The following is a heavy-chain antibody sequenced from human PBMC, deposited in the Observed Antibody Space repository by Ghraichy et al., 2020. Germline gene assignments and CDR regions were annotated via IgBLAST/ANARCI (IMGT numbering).Heavy chain of an antibody. Sequence: SETLSLTCTVSGYSISSGYYWGWIRQPPGKGLEWIGSIYHSGSTYYNPSLKSRVTISVDTSKNQFSLKLSSVTAADTAVYYCARVLVAGPVLNYWGQGTLVTVSS. J-gene: IGHJ4*02. CDR1: GYSISSGYY. D-gene: IGHD6-19*01. CDR3: ARVLVAGPVLNY. CDR2: IYHSGST. V-gene: IGHV4-38-2*02.